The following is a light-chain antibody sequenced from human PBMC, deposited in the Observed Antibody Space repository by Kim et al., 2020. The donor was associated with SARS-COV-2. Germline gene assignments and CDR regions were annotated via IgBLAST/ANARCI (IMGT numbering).Light chain of an antibody. J-gene: IGKJ2*01. CDR3: QQRSNWYT. Sequence: EIVLTQSPVTLSLSPGESATLSCRASQSIGSSLAWYQHKPGQAPRLLIYDASNRATGIPARFSGSGSGTDFTLTISSLEPEDFAVYYCQQRSNWYTFGQGTKLEI. CDR1: QSIGSS. CDR2: DAS. V-gene: IGKV3-11*01.